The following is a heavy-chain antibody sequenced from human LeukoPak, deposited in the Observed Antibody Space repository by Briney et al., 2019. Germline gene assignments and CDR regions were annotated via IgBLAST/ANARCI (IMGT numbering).Heavy chain of an antibody. CDR3: ARDDSHDMLSGYYIFDY. V-gene: IGHV3-21*01. CDR1: GFTFSSYS. Sequence: GGSLRLSCAASGFTFSSYSMKWVRQAPGKGLEWVSSISSSGCYIYYADSVKGRFTISRDNAKNSLHLQMNSMRAEDTAVYFCARDDSHDMLSGYYIFDYCSQGTLVTVSS. J-gene: IGHJ4*02. D-gene: IGHD3-9*01. CDR2: ISSSGCYI.